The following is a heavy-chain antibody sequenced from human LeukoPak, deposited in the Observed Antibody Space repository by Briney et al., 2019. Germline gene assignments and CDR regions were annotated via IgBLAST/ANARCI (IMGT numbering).Heavy chain of an antibody. J-gene: IGHJ4*02. CDR3: ARVTSWLGVSDY. D-gene: IGHD6-19*01. CDR2: IYTSGIT. Sequence: SETLSLTCTVSGASISSSSFYWSWIRQPAGKALEWVGRIYTSGITNYIPSLMSRVTISLDTSKNQFSLKLYSVTAADTAVYYCARVTSWLGVSDYWGQGTLVTVSS. V-gene: IGHV4-61*02. CDR1: GASISSSSFY.